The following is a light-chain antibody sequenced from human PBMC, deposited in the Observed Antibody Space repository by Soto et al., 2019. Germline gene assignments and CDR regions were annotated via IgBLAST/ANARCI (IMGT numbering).Light chain of an antibody. Sequence: QSALTQPASVSGSPGQSITISCTGTSSDVGGYNYVSWYQQHPGKAPKVMIYEVNNRPSGVSDRFSGSKSGNTASLIISGLQAEDEADYYCSAYTRSSTVVFGGGTKLTFL. V-gene: IGLV2-14*01. CDR1: SSDVGGYNY. CDR2: EVN. J-gene: IGLJ2*01. CDR3: SAYTRSSTVV.